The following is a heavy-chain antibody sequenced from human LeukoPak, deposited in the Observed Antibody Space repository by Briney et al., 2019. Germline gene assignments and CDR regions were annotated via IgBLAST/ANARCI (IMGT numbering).Heavy chain of an antibody. D-gene: IGHD3-22*01. J-gene: IGHJ3*02. Sequence: SVKVSCKASGGTFSSYAISWVRQAPGQGLEWMGRIIPILGIANYAQKFQGRVTITADKSTSTAYMELSSLRSEDTAVYYCAASITMIDDALDMWGQGKMITVSS. CDR2: IIPILGIA. CDR1: GGTFSSYA. CDR3: AASITMIDDALDM. V-gene: IGHV1-69*04.